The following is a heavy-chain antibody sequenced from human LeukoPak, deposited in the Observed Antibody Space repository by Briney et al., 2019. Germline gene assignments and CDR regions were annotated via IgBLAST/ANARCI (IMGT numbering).Heavy chain of an antibody. CDR2: ISSSGSTI. CDR1: GFTFSRFE. D-gene: IGHD3-10*02. V-gene: IGHV3-48*03. Sequence: GGSLRLSCAASGFTFSRFEMNWVRQAPGKGLEWVSYISSSGSTIYYADSVKGRFTISRDNAKNSLYLQMNSLRAEDTAVYYCAELGITMIGGVWGKGTTVTISS. J-gene: IGHJ6*04. CDR3: AELGITMIGGV.